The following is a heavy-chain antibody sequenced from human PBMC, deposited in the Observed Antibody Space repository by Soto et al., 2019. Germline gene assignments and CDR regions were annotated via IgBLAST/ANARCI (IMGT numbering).Heavy chain of an antibody. CDR1: GGSISSYY. CDR2: IYYSGST. CDR3: SRLTSSRIPNFDF. D-gene: IGHD2-2*01. V-gene: IGHV4-59*08. J-gene: IGHJ4*02. Sequence: QVHLQESGPGLVKPSETLSLTCNVSGGSISSYYWSWIRQPPGKGLEWIGFIYYSGSTDYNPSLKSRVSVSIDTSKNQFSLNVTSLTAADTAVYYISRLTSSRIPNFDFWGQGTLVTVST.